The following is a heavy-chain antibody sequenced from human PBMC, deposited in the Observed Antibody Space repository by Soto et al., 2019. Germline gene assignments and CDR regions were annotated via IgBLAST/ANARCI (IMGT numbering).Heavy chain of an antibody. CDR3: ARGLFLLGTGFNGFDP. D-gene: IGHD1-26*01. J-gene: IGHJ5*02. V-gene: IGHV4-30-2*01. Sequence: SETLSLTCAVSGASISSGGYSWSWIRQPPXKGLEWIGYIYHSGSTYYNPSLKSRVTISVDRSKNQFSLKLSSVTASGTAVYYCARGLFLLGTGFNGFDPWGQGTMVTVSS. CDR1: GASISSGGYS. CDR2: IYHSGST.